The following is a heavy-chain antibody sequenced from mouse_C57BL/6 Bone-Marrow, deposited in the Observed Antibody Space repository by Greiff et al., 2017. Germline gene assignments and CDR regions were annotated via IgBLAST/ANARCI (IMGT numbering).Heavy chain of an antibody. J-gene: IGHJ1*03. CDR1: GYTFTSYD. CDR3: ARLEVDGSSGDVYFDV. V-gene: IGHV1-85*01. Sequence: QVQLQQSGPELVKPGASVKLSCKASGYTFTSYDINWVKQRPGQGLEWIGWIYPRDGSTKYNEKFKDKATLTVDTSSSTAYMELHSLTSEDSAVYFCARLEVDGSSGDVYFDVWGTGTTVTVSS. CDR2: IYPRDGST. D-gene: IGHD1-1*01.